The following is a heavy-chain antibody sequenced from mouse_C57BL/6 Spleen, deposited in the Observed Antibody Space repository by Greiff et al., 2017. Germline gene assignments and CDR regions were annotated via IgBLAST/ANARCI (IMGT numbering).Heavy chain of an antibody. D-gene: IGHD2-1*01. CDR3: ARSTMVTAWFAY. V-gene: IGHV1-64*01. CDR1: GYTFTSYW. CDR2: IHPNSGST. Sequence: QVQLQQPGAELVKPGASVKLSCKASGYTFTSYWMHWVKQRPGQGLEWIGMIHPNSGSTNYNEKFKSKVTLTVDKSSSTPYMQLSSLTSEDSAVYYCARSTMVTAWFAYWGKGTLVTVSA. J-gene: IGHJ3*01.